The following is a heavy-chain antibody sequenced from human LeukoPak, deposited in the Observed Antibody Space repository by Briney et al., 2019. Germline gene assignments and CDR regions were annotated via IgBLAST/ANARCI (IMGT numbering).Heavy chain of an antibody. J-gene: IGHJ3*02. CDR3: TVSMTFGAFDI. CDR1: GFTFSNAW. Sequence: PGGSVRLSCAASGFTFSNAWMSWVRQAPGKGLEWVGRIKSKTDGGTTDYAAPVKGRFTISRDDSKNTLYLQMNSLKTEDTAVYYCTVSMTFGAFDIWGQGTMVTVSS. V-gene: IGHV3-15*01. CDR2: IKSKTDGGTT. D-gene: IGHD2/OR15-2a*01.